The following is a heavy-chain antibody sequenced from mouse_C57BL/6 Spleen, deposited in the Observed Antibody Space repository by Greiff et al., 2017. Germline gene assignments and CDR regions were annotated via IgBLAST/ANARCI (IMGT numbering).Heavy chain of an antibody. CDR1: GFSLTSYG. J-gene: IGHJ4*01. CDR3: ARITTVVATSAMDY. V-gene: IGHV2-2*01. CDR2: IWSGGST. Sequence: QVQLQQSGPGLVHPSQSLSITCTVSGFSLTSYGVHWVRQSPGKGLEWLGVIWSGGSTDYTAAIISRLSISKDNSKSQVFFKMNSLQADDTAIYYCARITTVVATSAMDYWGQGTSGTVSS. D-gene: IGHD1-1*01.